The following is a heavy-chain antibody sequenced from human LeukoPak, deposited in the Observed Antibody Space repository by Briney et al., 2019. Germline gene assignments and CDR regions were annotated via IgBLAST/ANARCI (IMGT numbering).Heavy chain of an antibody. CDR1: GGSISSSSYY. V-gene: IGHV4-39*07. J-gene: IGHJ4*02. CDR3: ARSFSSGYSQVDY. CDR2: IYYSGST. D-gene: IGHD3-22*01. Sequence: PSETLSLTCTVSGGSISSSSYYWGWIRQPPGKGLEWIGSIYYSGSTYYNPSLKSRVTISVDTSKNQFSLKLSSVTAADTAVHYCARSFSSGYSQVDYWGQGTLVTVSS.